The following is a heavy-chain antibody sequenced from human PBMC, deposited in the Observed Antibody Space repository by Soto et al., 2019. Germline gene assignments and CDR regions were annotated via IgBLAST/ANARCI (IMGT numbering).Heavy chain of an antibody. J-gene: IGHJ6*02. CDR2: ISSSSSYI. Sequence: GGSLRLSCAASGFTFSSYSMNWVRQAPGKGLEWVSSISSSSSYIYYADSVKGRFTISRDNAKNSLYLQMNSLRAEDTAVYYCASVVVPAAVRGWDGMDVWGQGTTVTAP. D-gene: IGHD2-2*01. CDR3: ASVVVPAAVRGWDGMDV. V-gene: IGHV3-21*01. CDR1: GFTFSSYS.